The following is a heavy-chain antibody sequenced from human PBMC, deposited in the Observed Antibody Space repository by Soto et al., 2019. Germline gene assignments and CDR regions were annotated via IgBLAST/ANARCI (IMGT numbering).Heavy chain of an antibody. CDR1: GFTFSSYW. J-gene: IGHJ4*02. CDR2: IKQEGREK. CDR3: ASWIWYYDSSGYSDYFDY. V-gene: IGHV3-7*01. Sequence: GGSLRLSCAASGFTFSSYWMSWVRQAPGKGLEWVANIKQEGREKYNMETVKGRFTISRDNAKNSLYLQMNSLRAEDTAVYYCASWIWYYDSSGYSDYFDYWGQGTLVTVSS. D-gene: IGHD3-22*01.